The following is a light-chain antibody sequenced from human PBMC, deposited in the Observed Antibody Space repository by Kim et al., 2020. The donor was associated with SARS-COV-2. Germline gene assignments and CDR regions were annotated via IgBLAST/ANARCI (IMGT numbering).Light chain of an antibody. CDR3: ASFRIGDTYV. CDR1: TSDIGAYNF. V-gene: IGLV2-14*03. CDR2: DVS. Sequence: GQSITISCTGTTSDIGAYNFVSWYQQNPGEAPKLIIYDVSKRPSGLSNRFSGSKSANAASLTISGLRADDESVYYCASFRIGDTYVFGTGTKVTVL. J-gene: IGLJ1*01.